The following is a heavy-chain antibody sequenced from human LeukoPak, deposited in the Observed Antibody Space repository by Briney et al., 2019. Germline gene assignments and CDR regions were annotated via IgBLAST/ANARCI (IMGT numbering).Heavy chain of an antibody. CDR2: IYIGGST. CDR1: GFSFSTCA. D-gene: IGHD1-26*01. Sequence: PGGSLRLSCAASGFSFSTCAMNWVRQAPGKGLEWVSVIYIGGSTYYADSVKGRFTISRDNSKNTLYLQMNSLRAEDTAVYYCARDRREYSGNYFDYWGQGTLVTVSS. J-gene: IGHJ4*02. CDR3: ARDRREYSGNYFDY. V-gene: IGHV3-53*01.